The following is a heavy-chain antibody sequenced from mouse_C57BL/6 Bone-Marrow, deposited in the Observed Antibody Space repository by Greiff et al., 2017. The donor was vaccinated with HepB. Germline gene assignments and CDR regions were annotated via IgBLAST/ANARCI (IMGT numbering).Heavy chain of an antibody. V-gene: IGHV1-50*01. CDR3: ARCWYFNV. CDR1: GSTFTSYW. CDR2: IDPSDSYT. Sequence: QVQLQQPGAELVKPGASVKLSCKASGSTFTSYWMQWVKPRPGQGLEWIGEIDPSDSYTNYNQKFKGKATLTVDTSSSTAYMQLSSLTSEDSAVYYCARCWYFNVWGTGTTVTVSS. J-gene: IGHJ1*03.